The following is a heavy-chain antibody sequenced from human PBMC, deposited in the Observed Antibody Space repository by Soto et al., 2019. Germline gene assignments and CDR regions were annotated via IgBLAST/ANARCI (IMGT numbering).Heavy chain of an antibody. CDR2: INHSGST. CDR3: ARDKITGLFDY. D-gene: IGHD2-8*02. V-gene: IGHV4-34*01. Sequence: QVQLQQWGAGLLKPSETLSLTCAVYGGSFSGYYWTWIRQPPGTGLEWIGEINHSGSTNYNPSLKSRVIISVDRCKNQFSLKLTSVTSADTAVYYCARDKITGLFDYWGQGTLVTVSS. J-gene: IGHJ4*02. CDR1: GGSFSGYY.